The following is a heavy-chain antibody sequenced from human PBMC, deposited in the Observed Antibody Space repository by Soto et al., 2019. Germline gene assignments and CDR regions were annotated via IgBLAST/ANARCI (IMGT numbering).Heavy chain of an antibody. V-gene: IGHV4-31*03. CDR2: IYYSGST. CDR3: ASIGTYYYDSSGHDY. J-gene: IGHJ4*02. CDR1: GGSISSGGYY. Sequence: SETLSLTCTVSGGSISSGGYYWSWIRQHPGKGLEWIGYIYYSGSTYYNPSLKSRVTISVDTSKNQFSLKLSSVTAADTAVYYCASIGTYYYDSSGHDYWGQGTLVTVSS. D-gene: IGHD3-22*01.